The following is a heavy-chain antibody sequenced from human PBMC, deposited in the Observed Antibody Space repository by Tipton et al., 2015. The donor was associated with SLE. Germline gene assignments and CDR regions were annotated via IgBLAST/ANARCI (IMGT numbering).Heavy chain of an antibody. D-gene: IGHD4-17*01. CDR1: GYTFTIYG. V-gene: IGHV1-18*01. CDR2: ISPYNGDT. J-gene: IGHJ3*02. Sequence: QLVQSGAEVKKPGASVKVSCKASGYTFTIYGISWVRQAPGQGLEWMGWISPYNGDTNYAPKVQGRVTMTTDTSTSTAYMELRSLKSDDTAVYYCARTTTETASIDAFDIWGQGTMLAVSS. CDR3: ARTTTETASIDAFDI.